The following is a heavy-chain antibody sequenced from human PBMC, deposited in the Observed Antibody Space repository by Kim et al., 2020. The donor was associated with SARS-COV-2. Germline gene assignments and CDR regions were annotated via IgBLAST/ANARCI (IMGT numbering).Heavy chain of an antibody. Sequence: SETLSLTCTVSGGSINSGGQFWTWIRQHPGKAPEWIGFVFYTGGTFYNPSLKSLVTISIDTSKSEFSLNLKSVTSADTAVYYCARTFYGGYELDYWGQGTPVTVSS. CDR2: VFYTGGT. D-gene: IGHD4-17*01. J-gene: IGHJ4*02. CDR3: ARTFYGGYELDY. V-gene: IGHV4-31*01. CDR1: GGSINSGGQF.